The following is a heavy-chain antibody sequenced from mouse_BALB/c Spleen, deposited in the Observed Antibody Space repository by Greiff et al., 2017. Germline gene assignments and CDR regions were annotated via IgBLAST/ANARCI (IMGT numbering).Heavy chain of an antibody. CDR3: SVYGYDAWFAY. CDR1: GFTFSSYW. D-gene: IGHD2-2*01. Sequence: EVKVEESGGGLVQPGGSMKLSCVASGFTFSSYWMSWVRQSPEKGLEWVAEIRLKSDNYATHYAESVKGKFTISRDDSKSRLYLQMNSLRAEDTGIYYCSVYGYDAWFAYWGQGTLVTVSA. J-gene: IGHJ3*01. V-gene: IGHV6-6*02. CDR2: IRLKSDNYAT.